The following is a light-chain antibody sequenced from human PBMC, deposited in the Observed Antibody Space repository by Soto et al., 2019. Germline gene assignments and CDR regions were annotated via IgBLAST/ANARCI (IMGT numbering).Light chain of an antibody. J-gene: IGKJ2*01. CDR2: DVS. CDR1: QSVSSY. CDR3: QQRFNWPRFT. V-gene: IGKV3-11*01. Sequence: EIVLTQSPATLSLSPGERATLSCRASQSVSSYLAWYQQKPGQAPRLLIYDVSNRATGIPARFSGGGSGTDFTLTISSLEPEDFAVYYWQQRFNWPRFTFGQGTKLEIK.